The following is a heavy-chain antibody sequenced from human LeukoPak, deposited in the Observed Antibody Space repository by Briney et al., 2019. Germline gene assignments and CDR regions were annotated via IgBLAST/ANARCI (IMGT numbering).Heavy chain of an antibody. J-gene: IGHJ4*02. CDR3: ARHYCSGGSCYYYFDY. CDR2: IYPGDSDT. Sequence: GESLKISCKGSGSSFTSYWIGWVRQLPGKGLEWMGIIYPGDSDTRYSPSFQGQVTISADKSISTAYLQWSSLKASDTAMYYCARHYCSGGSCYYYFDYWGQGTLVTVSS. V-gene: IGHV5-51*01. CDR1: GSSFTSYW. D-gene: IGHD2-15*01.